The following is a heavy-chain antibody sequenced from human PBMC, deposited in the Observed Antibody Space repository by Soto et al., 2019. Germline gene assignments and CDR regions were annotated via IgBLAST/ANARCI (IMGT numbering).Heavy chain of an antibody. V-gene: IGHV1-18*01. D-gene: IGHD3-22*01. CDR3: ARDLGILGYYYDSSGTFDI. CDR2: ISAYNGNT. J-gene: IGHJ3*02. CDR1: GYTFTSYG. Sequence: QVQLVQSGAEVKKPGASVKVSCKASGYTFTSYGISWVRQAPGQGLEWMGWISAYNGNTNYAQKLQGRVTMTTDTSTSTAYMELRSLSSDDTAVYYCARDLGILGYYYDSSGTFDIWGQGTMVTVSS.